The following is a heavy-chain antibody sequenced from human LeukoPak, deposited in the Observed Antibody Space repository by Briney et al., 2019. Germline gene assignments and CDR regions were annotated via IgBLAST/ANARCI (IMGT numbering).Heavy chain of an antibody. D-gene: IGHD3-10*01. CDR1: GGTFSSYA. CDR2: IIPIFGTA. CDR3: AISGLLWFGDYHYYMDV. J-gene: IGHJ6*03. V-gene: IGHV1-69*01. Sequence: ASVKVSCKASGGTFSSYAISWVRQAPGQGLERMGGIIPIFGTANYAQKFQGRVTITADESTSTAYMELSSLRSEDTAVYYCAISGLLWFGDYHYYMDVWGKGTTVTVSS.